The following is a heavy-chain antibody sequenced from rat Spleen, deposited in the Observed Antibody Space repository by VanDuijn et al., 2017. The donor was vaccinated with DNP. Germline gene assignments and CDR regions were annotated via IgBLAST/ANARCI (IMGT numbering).Heavy chain of an antibody. CDR3: ARDITTDYWYFDF. D-gene: IGHD1-10*01. Sequence: EVQLVESGGGLVQPGRSLKLSCVASGFSFRDYDMAWVRQPPGKGLEWIATMSSGGSTYYPDSVKGRFTISRDNAKNTLYLQMNSLRSEDTATYYCARDITTDYWYFDFWGPGTMVTVSS. J-gene: IGHJ1*01. CDR1: GFSFRDYD. CDR2: MSSGGST. V-gene: IGHV5-7*01.